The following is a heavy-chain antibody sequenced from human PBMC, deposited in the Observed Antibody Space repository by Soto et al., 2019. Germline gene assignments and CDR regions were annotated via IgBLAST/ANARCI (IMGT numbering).Heavy chain of an antibody. V-gene: IGHV1-46*01. CDR1: GYTFISYY. Sequence: GASVKVSCKASGYTFISYYMHWVRQAPGQGLEWMGIINPSVGSTSYAQKFQGRVTMTRDTSTGTVYMDLSSLRSEDTAVYYCAREVAGRAFDIWGQGTMVTVSS. CDR3: AREVAGRAFDI. J-gene: IGHJ3*02. D-gene: IGHD6-19*01. CDR2: INPSVGST.